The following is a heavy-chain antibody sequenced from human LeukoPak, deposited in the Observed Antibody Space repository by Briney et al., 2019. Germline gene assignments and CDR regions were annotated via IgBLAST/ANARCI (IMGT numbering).Heavy chain of an antibody. Sequence: SVKVSCKASGGTFSSYAISWVRQAPGQGLEWMGGIIPIFGTANYAQKFQGRVTITADESTSTAYMELSSPRSEDTAVYYCASLGPYGDYGYFDYWGQGTLVTVSS. D-gene: IGHD4-17*01. CDR2: IIPIFGTA. CDR1: GGTFSSYA. J-gene: IGHJ4*02. CDR3: ASLGPYGDYGYFDY. V-gene: IGHV1-69*13.